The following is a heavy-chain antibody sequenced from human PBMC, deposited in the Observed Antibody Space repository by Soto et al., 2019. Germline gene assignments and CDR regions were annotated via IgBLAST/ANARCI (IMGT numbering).Heavy chain of an antibody. CDR2: ISYDGSNK. CDR3: ARDPPPPLPGLLDY. V-gene: IGHV3-30-3*01. Sequence: QVQLVESGGGVVQPGRSLRLSCAASGFTFTDYAMHWVRQAPGKGLEWVAFISYDGSNKYFADSVKGRFTISRDNSKNTLYLHMNSLRAEDTAVYYCARDPPPPLPGLLDYWGQGTLVTVSS. CDR1: GFTFTDYA. D-gene: IGHD2-21*02. J-gene: IGHJ4*02.